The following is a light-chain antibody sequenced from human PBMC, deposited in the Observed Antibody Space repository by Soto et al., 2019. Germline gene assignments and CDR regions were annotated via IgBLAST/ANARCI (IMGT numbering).Light chain of an antibody. CDR3: NSYATGNTRV. Sequence: QSALTQPPSASGSPGQSVTISCTGTSSDVGGYNYLSWYQHRPGKAPQLIISEVSNRPSGVSNRFSGSKSGNTASLTISGLQAEDEADYYCNSYATGNTRVFGTGTKVTVL. J-gene: IGLJ1*01. CDR2: EVS. V-gene: IGLV2-8*01. CDR1: SSDVGGYNY.